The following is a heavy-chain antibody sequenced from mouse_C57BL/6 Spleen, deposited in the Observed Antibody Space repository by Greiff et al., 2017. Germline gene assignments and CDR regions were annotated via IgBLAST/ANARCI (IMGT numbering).Heavy chain of an antibody. D-gene: IGHD2-1*01. Sequence: EVKLMESGGGLVKPGGSLKLSCAASGFSFSDYGMHWVRQAPEKGLEWVAYISSGSSTIYYADTVKGRVTISRDNAKNTLFLQMTSLRSEDTAMYDWARPDGNRYYFDYWGQGTTLTVSS. V-gene: IGHV5-17*01. CDR1: GFSFSDYG. J-gene: IGHJ2*01. CDR3: ARPDGNRYYFDY. CDR2: ISSGSSTI.